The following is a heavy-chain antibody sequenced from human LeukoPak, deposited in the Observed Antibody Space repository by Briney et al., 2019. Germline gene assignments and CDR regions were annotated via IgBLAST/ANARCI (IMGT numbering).Heavy chain of an antibody. D-gene: IGHD2-2*02. CDR3: TRRLRATGYCSSTSCYNGYDWFDP. V-gene: IGHV3-73*01. J-gene: IGHJ5*02. CDR2: IRSKANSYAT. CDR1: GFTFSGPA. Sequence: GGSLRLSCAASGFTFSGPAMHWVRQASGKGLEWVGRIRSKANSYATAYAASVKGRFTISRDDSKNTAYLQMNSLKTEDTAVYYCTRRLRATGYCSSTSCYNGYDWFDPWGQGTLVTVSS.